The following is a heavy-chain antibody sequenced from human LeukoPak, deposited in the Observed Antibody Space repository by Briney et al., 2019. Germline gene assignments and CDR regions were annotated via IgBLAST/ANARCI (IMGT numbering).Heavy chain of an antibody. CDR1: GFTFSSYA. Sequence: GGSLRLSCAASGFTFSSYAMHWVRQAPGKGLEWVAVISYDGSNKYYADSVKGRFTISRDNSKNTLYLQMNSLRAEDTAVYYCARQKAAGKVREGFFDYWGQGTLVTVSS. V-gene: IGHV3-30-3*01. D-gene: IGHD6-13*01. CDR3: ARQKAAGKVREGFFDY. J-gene: IGHJ4*02. CDR2: ISYDGSNK.